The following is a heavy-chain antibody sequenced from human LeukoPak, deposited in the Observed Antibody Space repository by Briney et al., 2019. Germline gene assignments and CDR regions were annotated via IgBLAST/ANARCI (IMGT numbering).Heavy chain of an antibody. CDR1: GYIFTSYA. D-gene: IGHD2-15*01. J-gene: IGHJ4*02. CDR3: ARDGICPLIYLGY. CDR2: INTNTGYP. Sequence: ASVKVSCKTSGYIFTSYAMNWVRQAPGQGLEWLGWINTNTGYPTYAQGFTGRFVFSLDTSVSTAYLQISRLKAEDTAVYYCARDGICPLIYLGYWGQGTLVTVSS. V-gene: IGHV7-4-1*02.